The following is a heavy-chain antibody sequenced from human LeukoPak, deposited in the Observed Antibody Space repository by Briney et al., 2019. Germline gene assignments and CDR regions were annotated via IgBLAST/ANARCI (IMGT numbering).Heavy chain of an antibody. J-gene: IGHJ3*02. V-gene: IGHV3-21*01. CDR3: ARDFFSRVSSGWPHAFDI. CDR1: GFTFSSYS. CDR2: ISSRSSYI. Sequence: GGSLRLSCAASGFTFSSYSMNWVRQAPGKGLEWVSSISSRSSYIYYADSVKGRFTISRDNAKNSLYLQMNSLRAEDTAVYYCARDFFSRVSSGWPHAFDIWGQGTMVTVSS. D-gene: IGHD6-19*01.